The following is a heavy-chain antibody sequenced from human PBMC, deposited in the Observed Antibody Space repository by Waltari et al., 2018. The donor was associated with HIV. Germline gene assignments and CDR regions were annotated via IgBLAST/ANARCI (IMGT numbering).Heavy chain of an antibody. V-gene: IGHV1-69*01. CDR3: ASCVVVRAAAHPYYFDY. J-gene: IGHJ4*02. Sequence: QVQLVQSGAEVKKPGSSVKVSCKAFGGTFRSYDSSWVGQAPGQGLEWMGGIIPIFGTANYAQKFQGRVTITADESTSTAYMELSSLRSEDTAVYYCASCVVVRAAAHPYYFDYWGQGTLVTVSS. D-gene: IGHD6-13*01. CDR1: GGTFRSYD. CDR2: IIPIFGTA.